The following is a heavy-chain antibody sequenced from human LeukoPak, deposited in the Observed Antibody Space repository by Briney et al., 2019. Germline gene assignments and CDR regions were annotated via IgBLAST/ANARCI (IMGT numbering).Heavy chain of an antibody. CDR1: SC. V-gene: IGHV3-69-1*01. D-gene: IGHD2-2*02. Sequence: SCMNWVRQAPGKGLEWVSSISSSSYIYYADSVKGRFTISRDNAKNSLYLQMNSLRAEDTAVYYCAREADGDIVVVPAAIDAFDIWGQGTMVTVSS. CDR3: AREADGDIVVVPAAIDAFDI. J-gene: IGHJ3*02. CDR2: ISSSSYI.